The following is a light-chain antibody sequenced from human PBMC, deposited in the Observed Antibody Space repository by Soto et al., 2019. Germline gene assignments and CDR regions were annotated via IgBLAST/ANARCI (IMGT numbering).Light chain of an antibody. CDR1: QSVRSTY. Sequence: EIVLTQSPGTLSLSPGERATLSCRASQSVRSTYLAWYQQKPGQAPRPLIYGASSRATGIPDRFSGSGSGTDFTLTISRLEPEDFAVYYCQQYANSPLTFGGGTKVEIK. V-gene: IGKV3-20*01. CDR3: QQYANSPLT. J-gene: IGKJ4*01. CDR2: GAS.